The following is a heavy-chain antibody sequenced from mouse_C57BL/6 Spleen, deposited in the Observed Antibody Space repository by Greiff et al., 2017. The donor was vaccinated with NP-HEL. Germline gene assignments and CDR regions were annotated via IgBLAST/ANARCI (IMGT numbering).Heavy chain of an antibody. Sequence: EVKLVESGGGLVQSGRSLRLSCATSGFTFSDFYMEWVRQAPGKGLEWIAASRNKANDYTTEYSASVKGRFIVSRDTSQSILYLQMNALRAEDTAIYYCARDATVTGIMDYWGQGTSVTVSS. CDR3: ARDATVTGIMDY. CDR2: SRNKANDYTT. V-gene: IGHV7-1*01. J-gene: IGHJ4*01. D-gene: IGHD4-1*01. CDR1: GFTFSDFY.